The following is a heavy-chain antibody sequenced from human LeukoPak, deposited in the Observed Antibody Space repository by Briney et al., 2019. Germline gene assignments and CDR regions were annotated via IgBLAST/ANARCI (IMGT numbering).Heavy chain of an antibody. Sequence: ASVKVSCKASGNTFTKYYIHWVRLAPGQGLEWVGIISPSGGSTSYAQKFQGRVTMTKDMSTSTVYMELSSLRSEDTAVYYCAKDYGSGSYYIDYWGQGTLVTVSS. CDR1: GNTFTKYY. CDR3: AKDYGSGSYYIDY. J-gene: IGHJ4*02. V-gene: IGHV1-46*01. D-gene: IGHD3-10*01. CDR2: ISPSGGST.